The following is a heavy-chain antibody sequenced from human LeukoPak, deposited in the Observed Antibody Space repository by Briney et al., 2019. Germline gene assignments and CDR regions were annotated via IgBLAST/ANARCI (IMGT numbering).Heavy chain of an antibody. CDR2: MFYGGGT. Sequence: PSETLSLTCTVSGGSVSRGGDYWTWIRQHPGEGLEWIVYMFYGGGTYYNPSLKSRVTMSVDTSKNQFSLTLTSVTAADTAVYYCTSRTPNLGDSGAGSSYYYYYGVDVWGQGTSVTVSS. V-gene: IGHV4-31*03. J-gene: IGHJ6*02. D-gene: IGHD3-10*01. CDR3: TSRTPNLGDSGAGSSYYYYYGVDV. CDR1: GGSVSRGGDY.